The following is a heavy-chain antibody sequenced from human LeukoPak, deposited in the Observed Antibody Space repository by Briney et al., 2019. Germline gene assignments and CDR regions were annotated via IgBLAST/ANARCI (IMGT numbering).Heavy chain of an antibody. CDR1: QFTFSNYA. Sequence: GGSLRLSCAASQFTFSNYAMSWVRQAPGKGLEWVSAISGNGNTTYFGDSVTGRFTISRDNPKNTVYLQMNSLSAEDTAVYYCAKGPAPYCSGGSCYSPHWYFDLWGRGTLVTVSS. D-gene: IGHD2-15*01. V-gene: IGHV3-23*01. J-gene: IGHJ2*01. CDR2: ISGNGNTT. CDR3: AKGPAPYCSGGSCYSPHWYFDL.